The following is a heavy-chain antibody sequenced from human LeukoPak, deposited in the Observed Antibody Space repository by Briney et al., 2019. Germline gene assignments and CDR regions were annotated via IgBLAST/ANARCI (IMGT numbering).Heavy chain of an antibody. D-gene: IGHD3-10*01. Sequence: GASVKVSCKASGYTFSSYGISWVRQAPGQGLEWMGWISAYNGNTNYAQKLQGRITMATDTSTSTAYMELRSLRSDDTAVYYCARGRNYYGSGVIGYWGQGTLVTVSS. CDR1: GYTFSSYG. V-gene: IGHV1-18*04. CDR2: ISAYNGNT. J-gene: IGHJ4*02. CDR3: ARGRNYYGSGVIGY.